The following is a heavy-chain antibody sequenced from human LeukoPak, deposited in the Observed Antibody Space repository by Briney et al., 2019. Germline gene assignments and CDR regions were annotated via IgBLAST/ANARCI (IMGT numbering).Heavy chain of an antibody. J-gene: IGHJ4*02. Sequence: PGGSLRLSCAASGFTFSSYSMNWFRQAPGKGLEWVSSISSSSSYIYYADSVKGRFTISRDNAKNSLYLQMNSLRAEDTAVYYCARDEEGYSSSWYVYWGQGTLVTVSS. CDR3: ARDEEGYSSSWYVY. D-gene: IGHD6-13*01. CDR2: ISSSSSYI. CDR1: GFTFSSYS. V-gene: IGHV3-21*01.